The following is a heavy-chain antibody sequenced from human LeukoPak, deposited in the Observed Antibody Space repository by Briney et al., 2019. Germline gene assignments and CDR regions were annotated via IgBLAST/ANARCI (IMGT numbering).Heavy chain of an antibody. CDR1: GFTFSNYY. Sequence: GGSLRLSCAASGFTFSNYYMHWVRQAPGKGLEWVSSISGSSSYIYYADSVKGRFTISRDNAKNSLYLQMNSLRAEDTAMYYCARDDWYDSRAYPDNAFDIWGQGTMVTVSS. D-gene: IGHD3-22*01. V-gene: IGHV3-21*01. J-gene: IGHJ3*02. CDR2: ISGSSSYI. CDR3: ARDDWYDSRAYPDNAFDI.